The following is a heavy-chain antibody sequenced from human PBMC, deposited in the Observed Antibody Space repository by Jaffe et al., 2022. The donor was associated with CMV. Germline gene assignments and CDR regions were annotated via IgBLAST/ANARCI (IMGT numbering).Heavy chain of an antibody. CDR2: ITSSGSTI. CDR3: ARELIAVAGTAVYYYSYYMDV. Sequence: EVQLVESGGGLVQPGGSLRLSCAASGFTFSRYEMNWVRQAPGKGLEWVSYITSSGSTIYYADSVKGRFTISRDNAKNSLYLQMNSLRAEDTAVYYCARELIAVAGTAVYYYSYYMDVWGKGTTVTVSS. D-gene: IGHD6-19*01. V-gene: IGHV3-48*03. J-gene: IGHJ6*03. CDR1: GFTFSRYE.